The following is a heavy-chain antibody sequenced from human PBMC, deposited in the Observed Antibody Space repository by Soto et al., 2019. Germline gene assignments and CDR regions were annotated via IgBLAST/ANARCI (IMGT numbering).Heavy chain of an antibody. J-gene: IGHJ4*02. CDR3: ARGWAADYDSSDFDY. D-gene: IGHD3-22*01. CDR2: INPNSGGT. V-gene: IGHV1-2*02. CDR1: GYTFTGYY. Sequence: QVQLVQSGAEVKKPGASVKVSCKASGYTFTGYYMHWVRQAPGQGLEWMGWINPNSGGTNYAQKFQGRVTMTRDTSISKAYMELSRLRSDDTAVYYCARGWAADYDSSDFDYWGQGTLVTVSS.